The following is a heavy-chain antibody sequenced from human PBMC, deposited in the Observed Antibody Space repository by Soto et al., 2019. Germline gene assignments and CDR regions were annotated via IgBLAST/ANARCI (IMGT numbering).Heavy chain of an antibody. J-gene: IGHJ4*02. Sequence: QVQLQESGPGLVKPSQTLSLTCTVSGGSISSGDYYWSWLRQPPGKGLEWIGYIYYSGSTYYNPSLKSRVSISVDTSKNQFSLRLSSVTAADKAGYYCARTIIKAYSYIDYWGQGTLVTVSS. CDR3: ARTIIKAYSYIDY. CDR2: IYYSGST. V-gene: IGHV4-30-4*01. CDR1: GGSISSGDYY. D-gene: IGHD5-18*01.